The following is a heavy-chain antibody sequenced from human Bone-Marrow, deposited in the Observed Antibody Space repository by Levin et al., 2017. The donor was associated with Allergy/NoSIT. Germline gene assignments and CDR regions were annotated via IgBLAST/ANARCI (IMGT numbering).Heavy chain of an antibody. CDR3: ARDAQEELWDYYYYGMDV. V-gene: IGHV3-30*04. CDR2: ISYDGSNK. D-gene: IGHD5-18*01. J-gene: IGHJ6*02. CDR1: GFTFSSYA. Sequence: PGGSLRLSCAASGFTFSSYAMHWVRQAPGKGLEWVAVISYDGSNKYYADSVKGRFTISRDNSKNTLYLQMNSLRAEDTAVYYCARDAQEELWDYYYYGMDVWGQGTTVTVSS.